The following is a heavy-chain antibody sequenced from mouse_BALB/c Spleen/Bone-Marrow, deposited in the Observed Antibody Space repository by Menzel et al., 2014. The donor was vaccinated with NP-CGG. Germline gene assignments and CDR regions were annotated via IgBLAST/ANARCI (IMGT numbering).Heavy chain of an antibody. CDR2: IYPGNSDT. Sequence: VQLKESGTVLARPGAAVKMSCKASGYTFSNYWMHWVKQGPGQGLEWIGTIYPGNSDTTYNQKFKGKAKLTAVTSTSTAYMELSSLTSEDSAVYYCTREGLRGAGFAYWGQGTLVTVSA. V-gene: IGHV1-5*01. CDR3: TREGLRGAGFAY. D-gene: IGHD2-4*01. CDR1: GYTFSNYW. J-gene: IGHJ3*01.